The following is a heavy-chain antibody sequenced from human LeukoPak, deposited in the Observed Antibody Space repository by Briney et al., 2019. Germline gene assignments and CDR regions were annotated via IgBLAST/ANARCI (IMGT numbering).Heavy chain of an antibody. J-gene: IGHJ4*02. CDR1: GGTFSSYA. Sequence: SVKVSCKASGGTFSSYAISWVRQAPGQGLEWMGGIVPIFGTANYAQKFQGRVTITADESTSTAYMELSSLRSEDTAVYYCATDPPYGSGSYEFNYWGQGTLVTVSS. CDR3: ATDPPYGSGSYEFNY. CDR2: IVPIFGTA. V-gene: IGHV1-69*13. D-gene: IGHD3-10*01.